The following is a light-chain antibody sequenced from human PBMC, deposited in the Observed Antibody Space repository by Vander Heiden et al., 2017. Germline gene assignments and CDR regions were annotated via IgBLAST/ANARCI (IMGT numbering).Light chain of an antibody. V-gene: IGLV4-69*01. CDR3: QTWGPGTVV. CDR1: SGHSSYA. Sequence: QLVLTQSPSASASLAASVKLTCTLSSGHSSYAITWHQQQPEKGPRYLMKLNSDGSHTKGDGIPDRFSGSTSGAESYLTVSSLQSEDEADYYCQTWGPGTVVFGGGTKLTVL. CDR2: LNSDGSH. J-gene: IGLJ3*02.